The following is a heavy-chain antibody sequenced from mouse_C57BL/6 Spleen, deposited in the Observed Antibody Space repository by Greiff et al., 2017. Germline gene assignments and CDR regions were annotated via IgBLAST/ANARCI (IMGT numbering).Heavy chain of an antibody. J-gene: IGHJ4*01. CDR2: INPNYGTT. CDR1: GYSFTDYN. V-gene: IGHV1-39*01. Sequence: VQLQQSGPELVKPGASVKISCKASGYSFTDYNMNWVKQSNGKSLEWIGVINPNYGTTSYNQKFKGKATLTVDQSSSTAYMQLNILTTEVSAVYCCARENYVSSYYAMDYWGQGTSVTVSS. CDR3: ARENYVSSYYAMDY. D-gene: IGHD1-1*01.